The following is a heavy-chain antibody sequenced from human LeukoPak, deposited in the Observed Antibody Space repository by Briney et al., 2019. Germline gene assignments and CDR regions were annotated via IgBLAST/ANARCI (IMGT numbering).Heavy chain of an antibody. Sequence: HGGSQRLSCAASGFTFSSYGMHWVRPAPGKGLAWVAVIWYEGSNKYYADSVKGRFTISRDNSKNTLYLQMNSLRAEDTAVYYCAKGKRGDYYYDIDVWGEGATVTVSS. J-gene: IGHJ6*03. V-gene: IGHV3-33*06. CDR1: GFTFSSYG. CDR2: IWYEGSNK. D-gene: IGHD6-25*01. CDR3: AKGKRGDYYYDIDV.